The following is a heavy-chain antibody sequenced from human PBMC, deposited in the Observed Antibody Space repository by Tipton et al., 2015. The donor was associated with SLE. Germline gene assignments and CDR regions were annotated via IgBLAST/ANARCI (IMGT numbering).Heavy chain of an antibody. V-gene: IGHV4-30-2*01. CDR1: GASISTEGYS. CDR3: ARQRGYYDGTPFPPWNFDL. D-gene: IGHD3-16*01. Sequence: TLSLTCVVSGASISTEGYSWSWVRQPPGKGLEWIGNIYHSGSTNYNPSLKSRVTISVDKSKNQFSLKLSSVTAADTAVYFCARQRGYYDGTPFPPWNFDLWGRGTQVTVSS. CDR2: IYHSGST. J-gene: IGHJ2*01.